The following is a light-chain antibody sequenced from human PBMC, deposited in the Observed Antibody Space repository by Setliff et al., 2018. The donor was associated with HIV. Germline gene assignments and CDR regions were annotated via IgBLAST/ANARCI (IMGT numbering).Light chain of an antibody. V-gene: IGLV2-23*02. CDR3: SPYAGSRAFDV. J-gene: IGLJ1*01. CDR1: SSNGGKYAF. CDR2: EVT. Sequence: QSALAQPASVSGSPGQSITISCTGNSSNGGKYAFVSWYRQYPGKAPELTIYEVTQRPSGVSKRFSGSKSGNAASLTISGLQPDDEGDYFCSPYAGSRAFDVFGTGTKGTVL.